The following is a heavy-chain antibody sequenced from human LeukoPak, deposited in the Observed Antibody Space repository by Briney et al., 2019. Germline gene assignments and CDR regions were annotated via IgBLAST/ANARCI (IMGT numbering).Heavy chain of an antibody. Sequence: PGGSLRLSCAASGFTFDDYGMSWVRQAPGKGLEWASGINWNGGSTGYADSVKGRFTISRDNAKNSLYLQMNSLRAEDTALYYCARERECSSTSCSIFDYWGQGTLVTVSS. V-gene: IGHV3-20*04. J-gene: IGHJ4*02. CDR3: ARERECSSTSCSIFDY. CDR2: INWNGGST. CDR1: GFTFDDYG. D-gene: IGHD2-2*01.